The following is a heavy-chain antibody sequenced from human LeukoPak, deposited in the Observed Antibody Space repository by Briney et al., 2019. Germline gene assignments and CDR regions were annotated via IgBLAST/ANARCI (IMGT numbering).Heavy chain of an antibody. J-gene: IGHJ3*02. CDR2: ISGSGGTT. Sequence: GGSLRLSCAASGFTFSSYSMNWVRQAPGKGLEWVSAISGSGGTTYYADSVKGRFTISRDNSKNTLYLQMNSLRAEDTAVYYCARSFGYGVDAFDIWGQGTMVTVSS. V-gene: IGHV3-23*01. CDR1: GFTFSSYS. D-gene: IGHD5-18*01. CDR3: ARSFGYGVDAFDI.